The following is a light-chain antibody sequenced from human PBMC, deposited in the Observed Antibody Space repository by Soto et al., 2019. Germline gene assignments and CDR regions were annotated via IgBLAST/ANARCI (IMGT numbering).Light chain of an antibody. Sequence: QSALTQPASVSGSPGQSITISCTGTGSDIGAYNYVSWYQQHPGKAPKLIIHGVTHRPSGVSTRFSASKSAYTASLTISGLQAEDEADYYCSSFTTNYFYVFGTGTKVTVL. CDR2: GVT. V-gene: IGLV2-14*01. CDR1: GSDIGAYNY. J-gene: IGLJ1*01. CDR3: SSFTTNYFYV.